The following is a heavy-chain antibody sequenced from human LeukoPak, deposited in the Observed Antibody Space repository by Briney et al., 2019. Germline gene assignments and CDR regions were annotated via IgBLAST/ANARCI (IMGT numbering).Heavy chain of an antibody. V-gene: IGHV3-23*01. Sequence: SGGSLRLSCTASAFTFSNYALSWVRQAPGTGLEWVSAITGSGGNTYYADSVKGRFTIFRDNSKNTLYLQMNSLRAEDTAIYYCAKDRDSLTWYKDAFHIWGLGTMVTVSS. CDR1: AFTFSNYA. CDR3: AKDRDSLTWYKDAFHI. CDR2: ITGSGGNT. J-gene: IGHJ3*02. D-gene: IGHD3-9*01.